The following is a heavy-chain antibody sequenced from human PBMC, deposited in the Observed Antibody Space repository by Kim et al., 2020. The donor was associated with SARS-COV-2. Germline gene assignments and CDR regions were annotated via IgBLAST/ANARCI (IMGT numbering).Heavy chain of an antibody. CDR2: ISASSPSI. CDR1: GFNFRDYA. CDR3: SKVLNPSVITPVT. D-gene: IGHD1-20*01. Sequence: GGSLRLSCAASGFNFRDYAMSWGRQAPGKGLGWVSGISASSPSIDYADSVKGRLTVSRDNSTKTMYLQINSLMAGAPAVYYRSKVLNPSVITPVTLGQG. V-gene: IGHV3-23*01. J-gene: IGHJ5*02.